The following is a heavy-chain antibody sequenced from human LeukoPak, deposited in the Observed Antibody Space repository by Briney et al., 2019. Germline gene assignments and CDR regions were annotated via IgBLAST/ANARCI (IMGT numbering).Heavy chain of an antibody. Sequence: SVKVSCKASGGTFSSYAISWVRQAPGQGLEWMGRIIPIFGTSNYAQKFQGRVTITTDESTSTAYMELSSLRSEDTAVYYCARVPYSGSYPNYFDYWGQGTLVTVSS. V-gene: IGHV1-69*05. CDR2: IIPIFGTS. CDR1: GGTFSSYA. D-gene: IGHD1-26*01. J-gene: IGHJ4*02. CDR3: ARVPYSGSYPNYFDY.